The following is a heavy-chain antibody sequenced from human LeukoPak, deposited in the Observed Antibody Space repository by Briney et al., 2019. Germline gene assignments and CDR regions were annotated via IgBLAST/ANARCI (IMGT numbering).Heavy chain of an antibody. D-gene: IGHD3-9*01. CDR3: ARAVLRYFDWFDY. Sequence: GESLKISCKGSGYSFASYWIGWVRQMPGKGLEWRGIIYPGDSDTRYSPSFQGQVTISADKSISTAYLQWSSLKASDTAMYYCARAVLRYFDWFDYWGQGTLVTVSS. J-gene: IGHJ4*02. CDR1: GYSFASYW. V-gene: IGHV5-51*01. CDR2: IYPGDSDT.